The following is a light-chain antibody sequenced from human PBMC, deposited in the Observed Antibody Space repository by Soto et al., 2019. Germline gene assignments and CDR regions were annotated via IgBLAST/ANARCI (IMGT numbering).Light chain of an antibody. CDR3: QQLDSYPRT. CDR1: QGISSF. CDR2: AAS. V-gene: IGKV1-9*01. J-gene: IGKJ5*01. Sequence: DIQLTQSPSFLSASVGDRVTITCRASQGISSFLAWYQQKPGKAPELLIYAASTLQSGVPSRFSGGGSGTEFTLTISSLQPEDFATYYCQQLDSYPRTFGQGTRLEIK.